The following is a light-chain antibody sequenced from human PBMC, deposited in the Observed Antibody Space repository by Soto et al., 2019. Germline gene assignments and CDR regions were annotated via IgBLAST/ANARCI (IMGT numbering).Light chain of an antibody. CDR1: QSVSNNY. CDR2: GSS. V-gene: IGKV3-20*01. J-gene: IGKJ2*01. Sequence: EVVLTQSPGTLSLSPGERATLSCRASQSVSNNYLAWYQQKPGQGPRLLIFGSSDRATGIPDRFSGSGSGTDFILTISRLEPEDLAVYYCQQYGSPPPYTFGQGTKLEIK. CDR3: QQYGSPPPYT.